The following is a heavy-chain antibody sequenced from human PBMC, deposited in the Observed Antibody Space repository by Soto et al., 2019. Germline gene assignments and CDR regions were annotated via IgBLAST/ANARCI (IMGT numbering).Heavy chain of an antibody. CDR3: ARSNIAVAGTDNWYFDL. CDR1: GFTVSSNY. Sequence: EVQLVESGGGLVQPGGSLRLSCAASGFTVSSNYMSWVRQAPGKGLEWVSVIYSGGSTYYADSVKGRFTISRDNSKNTLYLQMNSLRAEDTAVYDCARSNIAVAGTDNWYFDLWGRGTLVTVSS. CDR2: IYSGGST. D-gene: IGHD6-19*01. J-gene: IGHJ2*01. V-gene: IGHV3-66*01.